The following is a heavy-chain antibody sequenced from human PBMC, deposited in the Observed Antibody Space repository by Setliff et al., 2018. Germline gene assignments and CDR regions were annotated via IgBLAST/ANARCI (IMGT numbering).Heavy chain of an antibody. CDR2: IYYSGNT. V-gene: IGHV4-59*05. CDR1: GGSISRYH. CDR3: ARDPGNGHYMDV. J-gene: IGHJ6*03. Sequence: SETLSLTCTVSGGSISRYHWSWIRQPPGKGLEGIGSIYYSGNTYYNPSLKSRVTLSVDTSNNQFSLKVSSVTAADTAVYYCARDPGNGHYMDVWGKGTTVTVSS.